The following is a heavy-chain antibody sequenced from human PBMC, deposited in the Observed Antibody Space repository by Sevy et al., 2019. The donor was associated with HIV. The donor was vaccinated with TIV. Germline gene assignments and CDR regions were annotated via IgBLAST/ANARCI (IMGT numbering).Heavy chain of an antibody. D-gene: IGHD6-13*01. J-gene: IGHJ6*02. V-gene: IGHV3-30*02. Sequence: GGSLRLSCAASGFTFSSYGMHWVRQAPGKGLEWVAFIRYDGSNKYYADSVKGRFTISRDNSKNTLYLQMNSLRAEDTAVYYCAKDLNSRGLASSWYEGYYRMDVWGQGTTVTVSS. CDR1: GFTFSSYG. CDR2: IRYDGSNK. CDR3: AKDLNSRGLASSWYEGYYRMDV.